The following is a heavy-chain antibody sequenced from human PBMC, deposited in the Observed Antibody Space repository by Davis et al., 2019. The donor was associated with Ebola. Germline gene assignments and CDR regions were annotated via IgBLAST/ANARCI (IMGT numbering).Heavy chain of an antibody. D-gene: IGHD3-3*01. Sequence: GESLKISCAASGFTVSSNYMSWVRQAPGKGLEWVSVIHSGGSTYYADSVKGRFTISRDNSKNTLYLQMNSLRAEDTAVYYCARITIFGVVIVENDAFDIWGQGTMVTVSS. CDR1: GFTVSSNY. CDR2: IHSGGST. J-gene: IGHJ3*02. V-gene: IGHV3-53*01. CDR3: ARITIFGVVIVENDAFDI.